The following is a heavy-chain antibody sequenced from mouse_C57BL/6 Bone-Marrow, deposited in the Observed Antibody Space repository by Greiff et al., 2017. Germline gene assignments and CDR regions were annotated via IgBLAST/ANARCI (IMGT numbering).Heavy chain of an antibody. CDR1: GFSFNTYA. J-gene: IGHJ1*03. V-gene: IGHV10-1*01. CDR2: IRSKSNNYAT. CDR3: VRQGKSYFDV. Sequence: EVMLVESGGGLVQPKGSLKLSCAASGFSFNTYAMNWVRQAPGKGLEWVARIRSKSNNYATYYADSVKDRFTISRDDSESMLYLQMNNLKTEDTAMYYCVRQGKSYFDVWGTGTTVTVSS.